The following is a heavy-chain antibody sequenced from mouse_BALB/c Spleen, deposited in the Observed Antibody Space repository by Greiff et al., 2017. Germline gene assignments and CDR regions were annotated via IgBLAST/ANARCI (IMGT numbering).Heavy chain of an antibody. D-gene: IGHD2-10*02. CDR3: ARRGYAYAMDY. CDR1: GYAFTNYL. J-gene: IGHJ4*01. V-gene: IGHV1-54*01. CDR2: INPGSGGT. Sequence: QVQLKQSGAELVRPGTSVKVSCKASGYAFTNYLIEWVKQRPGQGLEWIGVINPGSGGTNYNEKFKGKATLTADKSSSTAYMQLSSLTSDDSAVYFCARRGYAYAMDYWGQGTSVTVSS.